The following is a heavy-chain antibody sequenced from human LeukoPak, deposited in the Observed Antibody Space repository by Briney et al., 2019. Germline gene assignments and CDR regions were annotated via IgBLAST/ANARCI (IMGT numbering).Heavy chain of an antibody. CDR3: AKDWSYSGWAYYFDY. D-gene: IGHD6-19*01. CDR1: GFTFSSYG. Sequence: GGTLRLSCAASGFTFSSYGMSWVRQAPGKGLEWVSGVDVSGGHTYYTDSVKGRFTISRDNSKNTLYLQMNSLRAEDTALYYCAKDWSYSGWAYYFDYWGQGTLVTVSS. CDR2: VDVSGGHT. V-gene: IGHV3-23*01. J-gene: IGHJ4*02.